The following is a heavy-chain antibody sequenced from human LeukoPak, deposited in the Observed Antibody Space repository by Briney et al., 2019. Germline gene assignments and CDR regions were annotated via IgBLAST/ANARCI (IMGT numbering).Heavy chain of an antibody. D-gene: IGHD3-22*01. V-gene: IGHV4-39*01. Sequence: SETLSLTCTLSGGSISSSSYYWGWIRQPPGKGLEWIGSIYYSGSTYYNPSLKSRVTIFVDTSKNQFSLKLSSVTAADTAVYYCARHSYDSSGYYYYYFDYWGQGTLVTVSS. CDR2: IYYSGST. CDR1: GGSISSSSYY. J-gene: IGHJ4*02. CDR3: ARHSYDSSGYYYYYFDY.